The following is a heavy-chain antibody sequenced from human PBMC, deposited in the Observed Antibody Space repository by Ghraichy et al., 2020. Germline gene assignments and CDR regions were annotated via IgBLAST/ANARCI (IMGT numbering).Heavy chain of an antibody. D-gene: IGHD6-19*01. Sequence: GESLNISCAASGFTFSSYSMNWVRQAPGTGLEWVSYISSSSSTISYAASVKGRFTISRDNAKNSLYLQMNSLRDEDTAVYYCARDGGTWLAPFDYWGQGTLVTVSS. V-gene: IGHV3-48*02. CDR3: ARDGGTWLAPFDY. J-gene: IGHJ4*02. CDR2: ISSSSSTI. CDR1: GFTFSSYS.